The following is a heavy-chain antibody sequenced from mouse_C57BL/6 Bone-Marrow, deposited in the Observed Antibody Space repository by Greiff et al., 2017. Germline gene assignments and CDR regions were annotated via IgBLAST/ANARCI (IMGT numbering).Heavy chain of an antibody. V-gene: IGHV5-12*01. CDR2: ISNGGGST. J-gene: IGHJ4*01. CDR1: GFTFSDYY. D-gene: IGHD2-10*01. CDR3: ARHLAYYGNHGDYAMDY. Sequence: EVQLVESGGGLVQPGGSLKLSCAASGFTFSDYYMYWVRQTPEKRLEWVAYISNGGGSTYYPDTVKGRFTISRDNAKNTLYLQMSRLKSEDTAMYYCARHLAYYGNHGDYAMDYWGQGTSVTVSS.